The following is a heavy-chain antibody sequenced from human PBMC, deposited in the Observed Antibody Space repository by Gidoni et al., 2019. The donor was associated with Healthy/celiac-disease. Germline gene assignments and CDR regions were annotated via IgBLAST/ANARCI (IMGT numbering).Heavy chain of an antibody. CDR3: ARPFSDIVVVPAAYFDY. V-gene: IGHV3-30-3*01. CDR2: ISYDGSNK. J-gene: IGHJ4*02. Sequence: QVQLVESGGGVVQPGRSLRLSCSASGFPFIIYAIHWVRQAPGKGLEWVAVISYDGSNKYYADSVKGRFTISRDNSKNTLYLQMNSLRAEDTAVYYCARPFSDIVVVPAAYFDYWGQGTLVTVSS. D-gene: IGHD2-2*01. CDR1: GFPFIIYA.